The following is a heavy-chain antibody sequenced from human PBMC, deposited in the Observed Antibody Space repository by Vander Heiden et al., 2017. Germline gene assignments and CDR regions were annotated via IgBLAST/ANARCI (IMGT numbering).Heavy chain of an antibody. CDR2: LHYSGTT. D-gene: IGHD1-26*01. CDR1: GVSISGNSYD. J-gene: IGHJ4*02. Sequence: QLHLQEPGPGPVKPPETLSLTCPLSGVSISGNSYDWGWIGQPPGKGLEWIGSLHYSGTTFYNPSLKSQVTISADTTNSQFSLKLSSVSAADMAVYYCARHDRGSNRAGSVDYWGQGTLVTVSS. V-gene: IGHV4-39*01. CDR3: ARHDRGSNRAGSVDY.